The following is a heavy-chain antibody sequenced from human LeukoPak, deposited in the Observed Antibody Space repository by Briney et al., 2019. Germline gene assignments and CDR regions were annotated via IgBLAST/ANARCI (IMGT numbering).Heavy chain of an antibody. D-gene: IGHD6-13*01. V-gene: IGHV3-30*02. CDR3: ARFQAAADTFDY. CDR1: GFTFSNYG. J-gene: IGHJ4*02. CDR2: IRYDGSRK. Sequence: GGSLRLSCAASGFTFSNYGMHWVRQAPGKGLEWVAFIRYDGSRKYYGDSVKGRFTISRDNAKNTLFLQMNSLRAEDTAVYYCARFQAAADTFDYWGQGTLVTVSS.